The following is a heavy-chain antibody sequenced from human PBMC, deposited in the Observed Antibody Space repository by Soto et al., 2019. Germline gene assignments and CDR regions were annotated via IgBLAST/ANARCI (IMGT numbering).Heavy chain of an antibody. CDR3: ARPDYGSWSYPDY. CDR2: ISYDGGNK. CDR1: GFTFSSYA. Sequence: QVQLVESGGGVVQPGRSLRLSCAASGFTFSSYAMHWVRQAPGKGLEWVAVISYDGGNKYYADSVKGRFTISRYNSKNTLYLQINSLRAEDTAVYYWARPDYGSWSYPDYWGQGTLVTVSS. V-gene: IGHV3-30-3*01. J-gene: IGHJ4*02. D-gene: IGHD3-10*01.